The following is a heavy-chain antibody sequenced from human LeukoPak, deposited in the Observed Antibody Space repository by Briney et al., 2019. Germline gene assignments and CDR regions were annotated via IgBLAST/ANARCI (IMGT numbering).Heavy chain of an antibody. D-gene: IGHD6-19*01. V-gene: IGHV1-8*01. J-gene: IGHJ4*02. CDR1: GYAFTSYD. CDR3: ARGGSGWPLDY. CDR2: VNPNSGNT. Sequence: ASVKVSCKASGYAFTSYDITWVRQAPGQGLEWMGWVNPNSGNTGYAQKFQGRVTMTRNTSISTAYMELSSLRSEDTAVYYCARGGSGWPLDYWGQGTLVTVSS.